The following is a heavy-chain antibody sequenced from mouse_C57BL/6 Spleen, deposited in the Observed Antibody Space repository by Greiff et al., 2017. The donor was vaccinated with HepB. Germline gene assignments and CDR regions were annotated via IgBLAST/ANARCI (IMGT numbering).Heavy chain of an antibody. CDR3: CRSYYYAMDY. D-gene: IGHD2-14*01. J-gene: IGHJ4*01. Sequence: VQLKESVAELVRPGASVKLSCTASGFNIKNTYMHWVKQRPEQGLEWIGRIDPANGNTKYAPKFQGKATITVDTSSITAYLQLSSLSSEDNAIYYLCRSYYYAMDYWGQGTSVTVSS. CDR1: GFNIKNTY. V-gene: IGHV14-3*01. CDR2: IDPANGNT.